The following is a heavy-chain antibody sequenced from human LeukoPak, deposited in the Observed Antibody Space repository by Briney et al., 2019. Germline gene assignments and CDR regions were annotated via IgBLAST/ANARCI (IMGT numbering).Heavy chain of an antibody. Sequence: PGGSLRLSCAASGFTFSSYGMHWVRQAPGKGLEWVAVIWYDGSSKYYADSVKGRFAISRDNSKNTLYLQMNSLRAEVTAVYYCAKVRRSSWYRDAFDIWGQGTMVTVSS. D-gene: IGHD6-13*01. J-gene: IGHJ3*02. CDR3: AKVRRSSWYRDAFDI. V-gene: IGHV3-30*02. CDR2: IWYDGSSK. CDR1: GFTFSSYG.